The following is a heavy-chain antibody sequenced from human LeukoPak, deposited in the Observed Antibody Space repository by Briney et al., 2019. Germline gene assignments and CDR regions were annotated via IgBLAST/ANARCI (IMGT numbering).Heavy chain of an antibody. Sequence: ASVKVSCKASGYTFIGYYMHWVRQAPGQGLEWMGRINPNSGGTNYAQKFQGRVTMTRDTSISTAYMELSRLRSDDTAVYYCARGPVGYCSGGSCYGRTYYYYMDVWGKGTTVTVSS. CDR3: ARGPVGYCSGGSCYGRTYYYYMDV. J-gene: IGHJ6*03. D-gene: IGHD2-15*01. V-gene: IGHV1-2*06. CDR1: GYTFIGYY. CDR2: INPNSGGT.